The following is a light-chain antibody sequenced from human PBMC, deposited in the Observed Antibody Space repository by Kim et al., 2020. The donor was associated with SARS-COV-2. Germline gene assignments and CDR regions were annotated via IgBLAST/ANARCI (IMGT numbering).Light chain of an antibody. CDR1: NIGSKS. CDR3: QVWDSSSDHPVV. Sequence: GKTARITGGGKNIGSKSVHWYQQKPGQAPVLVIYYDSDRPSGIPERFSGSNSGNTATLTISRVEAGDEADYYCQVWDSSSDHPVVFGGGTQLTVL. V-gene: IGLV3-21*04. J-gene: IGLJ2*01. CDR2: YDS.